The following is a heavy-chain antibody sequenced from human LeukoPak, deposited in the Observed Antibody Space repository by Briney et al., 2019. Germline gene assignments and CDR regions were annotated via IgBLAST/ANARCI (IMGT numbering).Heavy chain of an antibody. CDR2: INTDGSIT. CDR1: GFSFSSYW. CDR3: ARTSYGDYAASVDY. D-gene: IGHD4-17*01. Sequence: GGSLRLSCAASGFSFSSYWMNWVRQAPGKGLVWVSRINTDGSITNYADSVKGRFTISRDNDKKTLYLQMNSLRAEDTAVYYCARTSYGDYAASVDYWGQGTLVTVSS. V-gene: IGHV3-74*01. J-gene: IGHJ4*02.